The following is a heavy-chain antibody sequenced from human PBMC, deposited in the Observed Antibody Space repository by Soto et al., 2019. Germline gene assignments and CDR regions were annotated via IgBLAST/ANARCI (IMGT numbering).Heavy chain of an antibody. J-gene: IGHJ6*02. D-gene: IGHD3-10*01. Sequence: PGASRRLSCAASGFSSSKHAMQWVRQAPGKGLGWVAVISYDGNVKYYTDSVKGRFTISRDNSQSTLFLQMDSLRPEDAAVYYCAKDLKVSGGFHGSLNYYYGMDVWGQGTTVTVSS. CDR1: GFSSSKHA. CDR3: AKDLKVSGGFHGSLNYYYGMDV. V-gene: IGHV3-30*18. CDR2: ISYDGNVK.